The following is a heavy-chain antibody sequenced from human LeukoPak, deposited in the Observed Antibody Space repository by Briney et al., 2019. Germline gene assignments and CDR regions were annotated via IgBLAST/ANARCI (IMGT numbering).Heavy chain of an antibody. D-gene: IGHD1-26*01. CDR1: SGSISSSSFF. CDR2: AHYSGNT. J-gene: IGHJ4*02. V-gene: IGHV4-39*07. Sequence: SETLSLTCIVSSGSISSSSFFWSWTRQSPGKGLEWIGSAHYSGNTYYSPSLKSRVTISVDTSKNQFSLKLSSVTAADTAVYYCARTQIVGATNDYWGQGTLVTVSS. CDR3: ARTQIVGATNDY.